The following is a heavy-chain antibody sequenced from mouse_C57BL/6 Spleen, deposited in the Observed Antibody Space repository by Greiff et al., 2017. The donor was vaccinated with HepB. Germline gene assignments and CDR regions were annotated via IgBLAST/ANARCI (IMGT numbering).Heavy chain of an antibody. J-gene: IGHJ4*01. CDR1: GFTFSDYG. CDR3: ARGLPSYAMDY. V-gene: IGHV5-17*01. CDR2: ISSGSSTI. Sequence: DVQLQESGGGLVKPGGSLKLSCAASGFTFSDYGMHWVRQAPEKGLEWVAYISSGSSTIYYADTVKGRFTISRDNAKNTLFLQMTSLRSEDTAMYYCARGLPSYAMDYWGQGTSVTVSS. D-gene: IGHD2-2*01.